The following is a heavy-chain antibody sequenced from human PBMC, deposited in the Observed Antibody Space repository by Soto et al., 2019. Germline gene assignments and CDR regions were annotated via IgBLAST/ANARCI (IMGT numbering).Heavy chain of an antibody. J-gene: IGHJ4*02. CDR3: ARGFGRFNY. CDR1: GFTFNDFE. CDR2: IDGSGTTK. Sequence: EVQLLESGGGLVQPGGSLRLSCGVSGFTFNDFEMNWVRQAPGKGLEWLAYIDGSGTTKKYADSVRGRFTISRDNPTNSLFLQMSSLSAADTAIYSCARGFGRFNYWGQGTLVSVSS. V-gene: IGHV3-48*03. D-gene: IGHD3-10*01.